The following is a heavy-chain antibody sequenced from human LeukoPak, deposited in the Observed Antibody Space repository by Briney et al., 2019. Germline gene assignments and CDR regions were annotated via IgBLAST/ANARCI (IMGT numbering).Heavy chain of an antibody. CDR1: GFTFDDYA. J-gene: IGHJ4*02. V-gene: IGHV3-9*01. Sequence: GRSLRLSCAASGFTFDDYAMLWVRQAPGKGLEWVSGISWNSGSIGYADSVKGRFTISRDNAKNSLYLQMNSLRAEDTALYYCAKALCGGGSCYYFDYWGQGTLVTVSS. CDR3: AKALCGGGSCYYFDY. CDR2: ISWNSGSI. D-gene: IGHD2-15*01.